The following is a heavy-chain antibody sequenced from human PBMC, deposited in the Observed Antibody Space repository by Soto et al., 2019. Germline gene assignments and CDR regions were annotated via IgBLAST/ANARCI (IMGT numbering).Heavy chain of an antibody. D-gene: IGHD1-26*01. CDR2: FVPIVGTT. CDR1: GGTFSSYT. CDR3: AIGSTYSGEFEF. Sequence: VQLVQSGAEVKQPGSSVKVSCKASGGTFSSYTVTWVRQAPGQGLEWMGGFVPIVGTTDYSQNFQGRLTITADESATTGYMELGSLTSDDTARYYCAIGSTYSGEFEFWGQGTLVTVSS. J-gene: IGHJ4*02. V-gene: IGHV1-69*01.